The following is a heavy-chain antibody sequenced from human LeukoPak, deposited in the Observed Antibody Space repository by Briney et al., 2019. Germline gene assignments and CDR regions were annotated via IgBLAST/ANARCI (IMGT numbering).Heavy chain of an antibody. J-gene: IGHJ4*02. CDR1: GYSFTSYW. D-gene: IGHD3-3*01. V-gene: IGHV5-51*01. CDR2: IYPGDSDT. Sequence: GESLKISCKGSGYSFTSYWIGWVRQMPGKGLEWMGIIYPGDSDTRYSPSFQGQVTISAVKSISTAYLQWSSLKASDTAMYYCARLNDFWSGYPGYYFDYWGQGTLVTVSS. CDR3: ARLNDFWSGYPGYYFDY.